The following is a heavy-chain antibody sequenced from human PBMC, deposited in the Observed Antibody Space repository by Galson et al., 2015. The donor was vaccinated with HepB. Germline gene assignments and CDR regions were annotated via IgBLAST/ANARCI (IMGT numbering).Heavy chain of an antibody. J-gene: IGHJ6*02. CDR2: IGTIGDT. CDR3: ARGHPVVRGVIFDMDV. Sequence: SLRLSCAASGFTFSSQDMHWVRQTTGRGLEWVSGIGTIGDTFYSTSVRGRFTISRENAKNSLYLQMNSLRDDDTAVYYCARGHPVVRGVIFDMDVWGQGTTVTFSS. CDR1: GFTFSSQD. D-gene: IGHD3-10*01. V-gene: IGHV3-13*01.